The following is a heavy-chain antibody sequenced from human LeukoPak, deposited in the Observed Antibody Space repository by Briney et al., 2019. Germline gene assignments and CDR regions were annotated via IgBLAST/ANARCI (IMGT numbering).Heavy chain of an antibody. V-gene: IGHV3-23*01. D-gene: IGHD6-13*01. CDR1: GFTFSSYA. CDR3: AKVGSSSAGVSYYFDY. J-gene: IGHJ4*02. CDR2: ISGSGGST. Sequence: PGGSLRLSCAASGFTFSSYAMSWVRQAPGKGLEWVSAISGSGGSTYYADSVKGRFTISRDNSKNTLYLQMNSLRAEDTAVYYCAKVGSSSAGVSYYFDYWGQGTLVTASS.